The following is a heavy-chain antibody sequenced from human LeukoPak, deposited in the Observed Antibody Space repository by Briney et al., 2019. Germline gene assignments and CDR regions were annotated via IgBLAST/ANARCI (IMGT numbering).Heavy chain of an antibody. CDR2: ICANDGNT. Sequence: GGSLRLSCAASGFTFSSYTMSWVRQAPGKGLEWVSVICANDGNTYYADAVKGRFTISRDNSKDKLYLQMASLRAEDKAVYYCAKGSGSSCYSPCDYWGQGILVTVSS. CDR1: GFTFSSYT. CDR3: AKGSGSSCYSPCDY. J-gene: IGHJ4*02. D-gene: IGHD2-15*01. V-gene: IGHV3-23*01.